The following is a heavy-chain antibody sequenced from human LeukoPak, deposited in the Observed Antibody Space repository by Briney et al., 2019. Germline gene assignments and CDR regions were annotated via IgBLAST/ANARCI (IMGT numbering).Heavy chain of an antibody. CDR1: GFTFSNYW. CDR2: INSDGINT. CDR3: ATEDRSIDY. Sequence: GGSLRLSCAASGFTFSNYWMHWVRQAPGKGLVWVSRINSDGINTSYADSVKGRFTISRDNSKNTLYLQMNSLRAEDTAVYYCATEDRSIDYWGQGNPVTVSS. V-gene: IGHV3-74*01. J-gene: IGHJ4*02.